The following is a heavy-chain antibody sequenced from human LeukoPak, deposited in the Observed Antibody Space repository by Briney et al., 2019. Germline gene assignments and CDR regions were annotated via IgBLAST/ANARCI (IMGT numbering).Heavy chain of an antibody. J-gene: IGHJ4*02. V-gene: IGHV1-69*05. CDR3: ASDIYGSQPSDY. CDR1: GGTFRAFA. CDR2: IVPIFDTP. Sequence: SVKVSCKAFGGTFRAFAVSWVRQAPGQGLEWMGGIVPIFDTPNYAQRFEDRVTITTDEATNTAYMELTGLRSEDTAVYYCASDIYGSQPSDYWGQGTLVIVSS. D-gene: IGHD3-10*01.